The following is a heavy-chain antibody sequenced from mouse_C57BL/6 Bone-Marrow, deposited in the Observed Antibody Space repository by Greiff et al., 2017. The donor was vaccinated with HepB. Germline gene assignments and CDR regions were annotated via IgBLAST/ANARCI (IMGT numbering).Heavy chain of an antibody. CDR1: GFPITSGYY. CDR2: ITHSGET. V-gene: IGHV12-3*01. D-gene: IGHD2-4*01. CDR3: AGIYYDYDWFAY. Sequence: VKLMESGPGLVKPSKSLFLTCSITGFPITSGYYWIWIRQSPGKPLEWMGYITHSGETFYNPSLQSPISITRETSKNQFFLQLNSVTTEDTAMYYCAGIYYDYDWFAYWGQGTLVTVSA. J-gene: IGHJ3*01.